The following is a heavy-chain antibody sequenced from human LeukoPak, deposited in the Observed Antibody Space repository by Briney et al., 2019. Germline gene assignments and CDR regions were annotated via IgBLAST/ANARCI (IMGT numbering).Heavy chain of an antibody. J-gene: IGHJ4*02. D-gene: IGHD5-18*01. V-gene: IGHV4-61*02. Sequence: PSQTLSLTCTVSGDSISSGNYYWTWIRQPAGKGLEWIGRIYTSGSTNYNPSLKSRVTISVDTSKNQFSLKLSSVTAADTAVYYCATLGYSYGTDYWGQGTLVTVSS. CDR3: ATLGYSYGTDY. CDR2: IYTSGST. CDR1: GDSISSGNYY.